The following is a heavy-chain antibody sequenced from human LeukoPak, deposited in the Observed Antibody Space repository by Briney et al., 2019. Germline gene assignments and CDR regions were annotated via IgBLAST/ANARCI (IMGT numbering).Heavy chain of an antibody. Sequence: GGSLRLSCAASGFTFSSYWMHWVRQAPGKGLVWVSRINSDGSSTSYADSVKGRFTISRDNAKNTLYLQMNSLRAEDTAVYYCAREVIGSGSYYTGDYWGQGTLVTVSS. D-gene: IGHD3-10*01. J-gene: IGHJ4*02. CDR1: GFTFSSYW. CDR3: AREVIGSGSYYTGDY. V-gene: IGHV3-74*01. CDR2: INSDGSST.